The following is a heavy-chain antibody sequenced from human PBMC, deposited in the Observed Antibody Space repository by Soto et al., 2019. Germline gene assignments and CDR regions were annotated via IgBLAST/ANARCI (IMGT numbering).Heavy chain of an antibody. Sequence: QVQLEQSGAEVKQPGSSVRVSCKTSGGTFSTYAINWVRQAPGQGLEWMGAIIPLFGTADYSQKFQGRVTITADESTSTAHMELSSLRSDDTALYFCARPKGTYSSGYYYFDFWGQGTLVTVSS. CDR3: ARPKGTYSSGYYYFDF. V-gene: IGHV1-69*01. CDR2: IIPLFGTA. D-gene: IGHD6-19*01. J-gene: IGHJ4*02. CDR1: GGTFSTYA.